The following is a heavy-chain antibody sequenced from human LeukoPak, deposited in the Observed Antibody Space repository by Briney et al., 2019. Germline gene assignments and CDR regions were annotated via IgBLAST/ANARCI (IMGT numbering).Heavy chain of an antibody. CDR2: IIPILGIA. Sequence: GASVKVSCKASGGTFSSYAISWVRQAPGQGLEWMGRIIPILGIANYAQKFQGRVTIIADKSTSTAYMELSSLRSEDTAVYYCARVVRGAQNLNDYWGQGTLVTVSS. CDR3: ARVVRGAQNLNDY. V-gene: IGHV1-69*04. J-gene: IGHJ4*02. CDR1: GGTFSSYA. D-gene: IGHD3-10*01.